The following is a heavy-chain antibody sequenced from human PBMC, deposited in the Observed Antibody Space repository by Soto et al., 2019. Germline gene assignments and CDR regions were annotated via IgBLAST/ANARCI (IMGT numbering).Heavy chain of an antibody. D-gene: IGHD3-22*01. CDR1: GYSFTIYW. CDR3: XRFTYGSSGYYLAFIDY. J-gene: IGHJ4*02. Sequence: GESLKISCKGSGYSFTIYWIGWVRQMPGKGLEWMGIIYPGDSDTRYSPSFQGQVTISADKSISTAYLQWSSLKASDTAMYYCXRFTYGSSGYYLAFIDYWGQGTLVTVSS. V-gene: IGHV5-51*01. CDR2: IYPGDSDT.